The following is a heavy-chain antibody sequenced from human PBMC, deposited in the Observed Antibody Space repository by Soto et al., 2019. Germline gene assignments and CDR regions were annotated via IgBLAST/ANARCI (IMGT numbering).Heavy chain of an antibody. Sequence: PSETLSLTCTFSCDSIISSTYYWGWIRQSPGKGLEWIGNIHYSGSTYYNPSLKSRVTISVDTSKNQFSLKLSSVTAADTAVYYCASYYYVSGDYRSLDYWGQGTLVTVSS. V-gene: IGHV4-39*01. J-gene: IGHJ4*02. CDR1: CDSIISSTYY. CDR2: IHYSGST. CDR3: ASYYYVSGDYRSLDY. D-gene: IGHD3-10*01.